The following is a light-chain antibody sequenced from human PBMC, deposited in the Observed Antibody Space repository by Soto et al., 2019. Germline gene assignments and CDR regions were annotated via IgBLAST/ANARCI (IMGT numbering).Light chain of an antibody. CDR3: QQSYSTLT. CDR1: QSISSY. CDR2: AAS. V-gene: IGKV1-39*01. Sequence: IQMTQSPSSLSASVGDRVTITCRASQSISSYLNWYQQKPGKAPKLLIYAASSLQSGVPSRFSGSGSGTDFTLTNSSLQPEDFATYYCQQSYSTLTFGGGTKVEIK. J-gene: IGKJ4*01.